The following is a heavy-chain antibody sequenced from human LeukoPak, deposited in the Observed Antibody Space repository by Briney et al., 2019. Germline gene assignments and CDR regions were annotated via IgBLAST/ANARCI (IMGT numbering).Heavy chain of an antibody. CDR1: RFTFSGYA. CDR3: AKARGDCSGGSFYSGFDY. V-gene: IGHV3-23*01. J-gene: IGHJ4*02. D-gene: IGHD2-15*01. CDR2: ITGSGDTT. Sequence: PGGSLRLSRAASRFTFSGYAMSGVRQAPGKGLEWVSTITGSGDTTYYADSVKGRFTISRDNSKNTLYLQMNSLRAEDTAIYYCAKARGDCSGGSFYSGFDYWGQGTLVTVSS.